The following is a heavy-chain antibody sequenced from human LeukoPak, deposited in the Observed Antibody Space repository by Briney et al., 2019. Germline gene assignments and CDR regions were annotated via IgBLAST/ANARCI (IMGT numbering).Heavy chain of an antibody. Sequence: PGGSLRLSCAASGFTFTSYSMNWVRQAPGKGLEWVSSISSSSSYIYYADSVKGRFTISRDNAKNSLYLQMNSLRAEDAAVYYCARDGPTGWFDPWGQGTLVTVSS. CDR1: GFTFTSYS. D-gene: IGHD1-14*01. CDR2: ISSSSSYI. J-gene: IGHJ5*02. CDR3: ARDGPTGWFDP. V-gene: IGHV3-21*01.